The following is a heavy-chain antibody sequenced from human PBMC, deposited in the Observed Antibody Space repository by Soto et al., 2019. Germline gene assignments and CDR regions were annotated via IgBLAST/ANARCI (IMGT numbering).Heavy chain of an antibody. D-gene: IGHD3-3*01. CDR2: IIPLFGTT. J-gene: IGHJ6*02. Sequence: QVKLVQSRAEVKKPGSSVRVSCKASEGTFNSYVVSWVRQAPGQGLQWMGGIIPLFGTTNYAHQLEGRVTITADTSTTTAYMELSGLRPVDTAVYYCERGDTIFESSERYYHYGLDVWGQGTTVIVSS. V-gene: IGHV1-69*06. CDR3: ERGDTIFESSERYYHYGLDV. CDR1: EGTFNSYV.